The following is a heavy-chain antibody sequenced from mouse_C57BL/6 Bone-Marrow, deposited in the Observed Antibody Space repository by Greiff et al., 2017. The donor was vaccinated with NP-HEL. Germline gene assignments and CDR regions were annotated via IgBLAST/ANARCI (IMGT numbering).Heavy chain of an antibody. Sequence: EVNLVESGGDLVKPGGSLKLSCAASGFTFSSYGMSWVRQTPDKRLEWVATISSGGSYTYYPDSVKGRFTISRDNAKNTLYLQMISLKSEDTAMYYCAIHPRLLRFAYWGQGTLVTVSA. D-gene: IGHD2-3*01. CDR2: ISSGGSYT. J-gene: IGHJ3*01. V-gene: IGHV5-6*01. CDR3: AIHPRLLRFAY. CDR1: GFTFSSYG.